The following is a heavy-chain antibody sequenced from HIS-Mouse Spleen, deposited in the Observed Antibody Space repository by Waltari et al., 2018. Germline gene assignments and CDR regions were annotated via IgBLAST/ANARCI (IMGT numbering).Heavy chain of an antibody. CDR2: IKQDGSEK. Sequence: EVQLVESGGGLVQPGGSLRLSCAASGFTFSRYWMSWVRRAPGKGLEWVANIKQDGSEKYYVDSVKGRFTISRDNAKNSLYLQMNSLRAEDTAVYYCARDRTGYYDFWSGPFDYWGQGTLVTVSS. J-gene: IGHJ4*02. CDR3: ARDRTGYYDFWSGPFDY. D-gene: IGHD3-3*01. CDR1: GFTFSRYW. V-gene: IGHV3-7*01.